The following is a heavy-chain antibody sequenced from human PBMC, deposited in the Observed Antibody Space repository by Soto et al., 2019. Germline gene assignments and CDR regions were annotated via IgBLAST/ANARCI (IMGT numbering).Heavy chain of an antibody. CDR1: GGSISSSSYY. J-gene: IGHJ3*02. CDR3: ASWPRWATIDAFDI. Sequence: PSETLSLTCTVSGGSISSSSYYWGWIRQPPGKGLEWIGSIYYSGSTYYNPPLKSRVTISVDTSKNQFSLKLSSVTAADTAVYYCASWPRWATIDAFDIWGQGTMVTVSS. V-gene: IGHV4-39*01. D-gene: IGHD5-12*01. CDR2: IYYSGST.